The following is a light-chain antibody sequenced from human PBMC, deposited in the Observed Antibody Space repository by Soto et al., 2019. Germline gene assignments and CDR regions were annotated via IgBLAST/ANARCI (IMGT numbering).Light chain of an antibody. Sequence: QSALTQPASVSGSPGQSITISCTGTSSDVGGYNYVSWYQQHPGKAPKLMIYNVNDRPSGVSNRFSGSKSGNTASLTISGLQAEDEADYYCTSYTTTGTWVVGGGTQLTVL. CDR1: SSDVGGYNY. V-gene: IGLV2-14*01. CDR3: TSYTTTGTWV. J-gene: IGLJ3*02. CDR2: NVN.